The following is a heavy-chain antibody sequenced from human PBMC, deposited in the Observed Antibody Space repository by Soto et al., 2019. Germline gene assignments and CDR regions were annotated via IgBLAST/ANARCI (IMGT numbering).Heavy chain of an antibody. V-gene: IGHV1-69*13. CDR2: IIPIFGTA. D-gene: IGHD3-22*01. CDR1: GGTFSSYA. Sequence: GASVKVSCKASGGTFSSYAISWVRQAPGQGLEWMGGIIPIFGTANYAQKFQGRVTITADESTSTAYMELSSLRSEDTAVYYCAREGRYYDSSGYQAHAFDIWGQGTMVTVSS. J-gene: IGHJ3*02. CDR3: AREGRYYDSSGYQAHAFDI.